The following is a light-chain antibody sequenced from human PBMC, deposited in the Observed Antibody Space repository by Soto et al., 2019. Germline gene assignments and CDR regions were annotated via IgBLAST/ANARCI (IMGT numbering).Light chain of an antibody. V-gene: IGKV3-20*01. CDR1: QSVTSTY. CDR3: QQFDSSRVYS. CDR2: GGS. J-gene: IGKJ2*03. Sequence: EIVLTQSPVTLSLSPGERATLSCRASQSVTSTYLAWYQHKPGQSPRLIIYGGSTRDSGFPERFSGGGSGTDFTITLSRLEPEDSAVYYCHCQQFDSSRVYSFGQGTKLEI.